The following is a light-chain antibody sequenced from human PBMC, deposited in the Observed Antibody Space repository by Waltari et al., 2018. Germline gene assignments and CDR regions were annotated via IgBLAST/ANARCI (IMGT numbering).Light chain of an antibody. CDR2: AAS. CDR3: QNHERLPAT. Sequence: LTQSPGTLSLSPGERATLSCRASHNIGTYLVWYQQKPGQPPRLLRYAASRRATGVPDRFSGSGSGTDFSLTISRLEPEDFAVYYCQNHERLPATFGQGTRVEIK. CDR1: HNIGTY. V-gene: IGKV3-20*01. J-gene: IGKJ1*01.